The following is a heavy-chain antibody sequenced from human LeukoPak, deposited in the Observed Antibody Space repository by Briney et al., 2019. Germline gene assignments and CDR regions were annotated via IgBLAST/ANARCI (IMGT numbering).Heavy chain of an antibody. J-gene: IGHJ5*02. CDR3: ARGKRYSSSWFYNRFDP. Sequence: GGSLRLSCVASGFTFSSYWMHWVRQTTGKGLEWVSGIGTTGDTHYPDSVKGRFTVSRENAKNSLYLQMNSLRAGDTAVYYCARGKRYSSSWFYNRFDPWGQGTLVTVSS. CDR2: IGTTGDT. D-gene: IGHD6-13*01. CDR1: GFTFSSYW. V-gene: IGHV3-13*01.